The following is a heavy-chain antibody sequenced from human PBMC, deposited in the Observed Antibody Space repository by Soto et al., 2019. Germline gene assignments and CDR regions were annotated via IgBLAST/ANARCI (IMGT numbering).Heavy chain of an antibody. CDR2: INAGNGNT. D-gene: IGHD2-2*01. CDR1: GYTFTSYA. J-gene: IGHJ5*02. Sequence: QVQLVQSGAEVKKPGASVKVSCKASGYTFTSYAMHWVRQAPGQRLEWMGWINAGNGNTKYSQKFQGRVTITRDTSASTAYMELSSLRSEDTAVYYCARGGCSSTSCYRNWFDPWGQGTLVTVSS. CDR3: ARGGCSSTSCYRNWFDP. V-gene: IGHV1-3*01.